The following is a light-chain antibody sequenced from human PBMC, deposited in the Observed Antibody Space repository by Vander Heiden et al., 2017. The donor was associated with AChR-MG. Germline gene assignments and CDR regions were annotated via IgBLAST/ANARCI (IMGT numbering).Light chain of an antibody. V-gene: IGKV3-20*01. CDR3: QQYCSSPLT. J-gene: IGKJ3*01. Sequence: EIVLTQSPGTLSLSTAARATLACRASQSVSFSYLAWYQQKPGQAPRLLIYGASSRATGIPDRFSGSGSGTDCTLTISRLEPEDFAVYYCQQYCSSPLTFGPGTKVDIK. CDR1: QSVSFSY. CDR2: GAS.